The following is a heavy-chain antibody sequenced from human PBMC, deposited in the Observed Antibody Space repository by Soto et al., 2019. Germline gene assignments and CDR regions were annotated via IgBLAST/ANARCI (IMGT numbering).Heavy chain of an antibody. CDR1: GYSFGAYW. CDR2: IFPGDSDT. J-gene: IGHJ4*02. Sequence: GESLKISCQGSGYSFGAYWIGWVRQMPGKGLEWMGIIFPGDSDTRYRPSFQGQVTISVDKSINTAYLQWSSLKASDTAVYYSARARSSAAGLYFDSWGQGTLVTSPQ. V-gene: IGHV5-51*01. D-gene: IGHD6-13*01. CDR3: ARARSSAAGLYFDS.